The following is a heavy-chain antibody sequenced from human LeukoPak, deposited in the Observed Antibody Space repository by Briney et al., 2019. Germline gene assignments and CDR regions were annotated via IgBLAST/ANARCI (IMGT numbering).Heavy chain of an antibody. CDR3: ARAHGVWLRFDY. D-gene: IGHD6-19*01. V-gene: IGHV4-39*07. J-gene: IGHJ4*02. CDR2: IYYSGST. CDR1: GGSISSSSYY. Sequence: SGTLSLTCTVSGGSISSSSYYWGWIRQPPGKGLGWIGSIYYSGSTYYNPSLKSRVTISVDTSKNQFSLKLSSVTAADTAVYYCARAHGVWLRFDYWGQGTLVTVSS.